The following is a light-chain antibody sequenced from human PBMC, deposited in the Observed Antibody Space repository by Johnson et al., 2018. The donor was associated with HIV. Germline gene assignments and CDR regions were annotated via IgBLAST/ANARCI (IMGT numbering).Light chain of an antibody. CDR2: DNN. CDR3: GTWNNSLSANYV. CDR1: SSNIGNNY. Sequence: QSVLTQPPSVSAAPGQKVTISCSGSSSNIGNNYVSWYQQLPGTAPKLLIYDNNKRPSGIPDRFSGSKSGTSATLGITGLQTGAEAHYYCGTWNNSLSANYVFGTGTRVTVL. V-gene: IGLV1-51*01. J-gene: IGLJ1*01.